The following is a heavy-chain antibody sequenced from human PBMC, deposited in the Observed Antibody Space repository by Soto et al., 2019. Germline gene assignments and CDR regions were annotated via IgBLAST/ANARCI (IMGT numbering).Heavy chain of an antibody. CDR3: VRDSRYCTDGGCSIMRDAFDV. CDR2: IYHSGAS. CDR1: GFSVTSNKW. Sequence: QVQLQESGPGLVKPSGTLSLTCTVSGFSVTSNKWWSRVRQSPGKSLEWIGEIYHSGASYHNSAFSGRVTISMDMSKNQISLIMTSVSAADTAVYFCVRDSRYCTDGGCSIMRDAFDVWGQGTLVTVSS. D-gene: IGHD2-8*01. V-gene: IGHV4-4*02. J-gene: IGHJ3*01.